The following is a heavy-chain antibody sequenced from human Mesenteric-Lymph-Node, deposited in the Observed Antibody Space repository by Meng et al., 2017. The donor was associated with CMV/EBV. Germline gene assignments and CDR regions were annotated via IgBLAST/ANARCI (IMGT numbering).Heavy chain of an antibody. D-gene: IGHD3-10*01. J-gene: IGHJ4*02. CDR2: IYYSGST. CDR1: GDAISDDYY. CDR3: ARGSGSFHFDS. Sequence: TCTVSGDAISDDYYWSWIRQHPGKGLEWIGYIYYSGSTYYNPSLKSRVTISVDTSKNQFSRKLSSVTAADTAGYYCARGSGSFHFDSWGQGTLVTVSS. V-gene: IGHV4-31*03.